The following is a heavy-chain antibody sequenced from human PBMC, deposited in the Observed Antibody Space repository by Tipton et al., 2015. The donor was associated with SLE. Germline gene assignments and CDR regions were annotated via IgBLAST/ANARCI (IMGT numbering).Heavy chain of an antibody. CDR1: GFSFSSYE. V-gene: IGHV3-48*03. Sequence: GSLRLSCAASGFSFSSYEMNWVRQAPGKGLEWVSHISRSGSAIYYADSVKGRFTISRDNAKNSLSLQMNSLRSDDTALYYCARAASYYDGMGVWGQGTTVTVAS. CDR2: ISRSGSAI. CDR3: ARAASYYDGMGV. J-gene: IGHJ6*02.